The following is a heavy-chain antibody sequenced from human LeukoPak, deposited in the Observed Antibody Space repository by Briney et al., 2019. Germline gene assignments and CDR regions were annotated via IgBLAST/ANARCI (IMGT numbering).Heavy chain of an antibody. J-gene: IGHJ4*02. Sequence: GGSLRLSCAASGFTFDDYAMHWVRQAPGKGLEWVSGISWNSGSIGYADSVKGRFTISRDNAKNSLYLQMNSLRGEDTAVYYCAESYSSSWPDYWGQGTLVTVSS. D-gene: IGHD6-13*01. V-gene: IGHV3-9*01. CDR3: AESYSSSWPDY. CDR2: ISWNSGSI. CDR1: GFTFDDYA.